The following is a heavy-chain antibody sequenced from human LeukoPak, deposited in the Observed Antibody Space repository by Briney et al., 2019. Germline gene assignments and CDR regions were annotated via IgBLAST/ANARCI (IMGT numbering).Heavy chain of an antibody. J-gene: IGHJ4*02. CDR2: IYTSGST. Sequence: TLSLTCTVSGGSISSYYWSWIRQPAGKGLEWIGRIYTSGSTNYNPSLKSRVTISVDTSKNQFSLKLSSVTAADTAVYYCARGLGYSSGYKEIDYWGQGTLVTVSS. CDR3: ARGLGYSSGYKEIDY. CDR1: GGSISSYY. V-gene: IGHV4-4*07. D-gene: IGHD3-22*01.